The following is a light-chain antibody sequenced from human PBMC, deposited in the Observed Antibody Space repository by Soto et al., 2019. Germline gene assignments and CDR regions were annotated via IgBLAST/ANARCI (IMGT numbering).Light chain of an antibody. CDR2: KAS. CDR1: QSISSW. V-gene: IGKV1-5*03. J-gene: IGKJ1*01. CDR3: QQYDGYPWT. Sequence: DIQMTQSPSTLSAFVGDRVTITCRASQSISSWLAWYQQKPGKAPNLLIYKASTLQIGVPSRFSGSGSGTDFTLTISSLQPDDFATYYCQQYDGYPWTFGQGTKVEVK.